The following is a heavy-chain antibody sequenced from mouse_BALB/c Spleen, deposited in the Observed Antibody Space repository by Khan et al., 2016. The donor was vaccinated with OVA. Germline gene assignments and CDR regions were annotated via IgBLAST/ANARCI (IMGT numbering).Heavy chain of an antibody. V-gene: IGHV1S81*02. CDR3: TRSGYANPFAY. CDR2: INPTNGGT. D-gene: IGHD2-10*02. CDR1: GHTFSSYS. Sequence: QVQLKQSGAELVKPGASVKLSCKASGHTFSSYSMYWVKQRPGQGIEWIGGINPTNGGTNFNEKFKTKATLTVDKSSSTAYMQLSSLTSEDSAVYYCTRSGYANPFAYWGQGTLVTVSA. J-gene: IGHJ3*01.